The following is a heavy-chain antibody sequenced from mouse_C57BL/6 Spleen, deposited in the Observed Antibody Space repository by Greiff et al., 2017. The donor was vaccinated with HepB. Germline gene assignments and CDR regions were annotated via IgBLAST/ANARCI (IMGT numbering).Heavy chain of an antibody. D-gene: IGHD5-5*01. CDR1: GYTFTDYN. J-gene: IGHJ2*01. Sequence: EVKLMESGPELVKPGASVKMSCKASGYTFTDYNMHWVKQSHGKSLEWIGYINPNNGGTSYNQKFKGKATLTVNKSSSTAYMELRSLTSEDSAVYYCARARTTTFDYWGQGTTLTVSS. CDR2: INPNNGGT. CDR3: ARARTTTFDY. V-gene: IGHV1-22*01.